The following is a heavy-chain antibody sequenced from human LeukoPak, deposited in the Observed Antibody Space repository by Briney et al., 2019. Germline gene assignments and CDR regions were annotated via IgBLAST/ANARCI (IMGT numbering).Heavy chain of an antibody. Sequence: ASVKVSCKASGYTFTGYYMHWVRQAPGQGLEWMGWINPNSGGTNYAQKFQGRVTMTRDTSISTAYIELSRLRSDDTAVYYCARGGITIFGVDYFDYWGQGTLVTVSS. V-gene: IGHV1-2*02. CDR3: ARGGITIFGVDYFDY. CDR1: GYTFTGYY. J-gene: IGHJ4*02. D-gene: IGHD3-3*01. CDR2: INPNSGGT.